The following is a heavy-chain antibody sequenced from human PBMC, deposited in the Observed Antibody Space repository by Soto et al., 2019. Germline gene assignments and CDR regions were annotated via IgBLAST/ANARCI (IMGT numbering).Heavy chain of an antibody. CDR3: ARDAPLRNGMDV. D-gene: IGHD3-3*01. CDR1: GGTFSDYA. Sequence: QVLLVQSGAEVRKPGSSVKVSCKPSGGTFSDYAFSWVRQAPGQGLEWMGKISPMYGRRNYAQKYQGRVTISADESTTTVYVEMRGLSFEDTAVYFCARDAPLRNGMDVWGQGTTVTVSS. J-gene: IGHJ6*02. V-gene: IGHV1-69*18. CDR2: ISPMYGRR.